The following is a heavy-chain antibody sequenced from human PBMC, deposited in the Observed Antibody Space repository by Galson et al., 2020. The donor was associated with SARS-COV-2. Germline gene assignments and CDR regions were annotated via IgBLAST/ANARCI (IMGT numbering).Heavy chain of an antibody. D-gene: IGHD6-13*01. Sequence: GGSLRLSCVAPGFTFSSYSMNWVRQAPGKGLEWVSSISSSSSYIYYADSVKGRFTISRDNAKNSLYLQMNSLRAEDTAVYYCARESRGGEAAAGDYYYYYGMDVWGQGTTVTVSS. J-gene: IGHJ6*02. CDR2: ISSSSSYI. CDR1: GFTFSSYS. CDR3: ARESRGGEAAAGDYYYYYGMDV. V-gene: IGHV3-21*01.